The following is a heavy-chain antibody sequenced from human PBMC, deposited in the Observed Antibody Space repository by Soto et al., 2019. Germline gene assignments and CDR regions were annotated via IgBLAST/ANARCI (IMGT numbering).Heavy chain of an antibody. CDR3: ARVMTVTTISEEYNWFDP. CDR1: GGSISSGGYY. J-gene: IGHJ5*02. CDR2: IYYSGST. V-gene: IGHV4-61*08. D-gene: IGHD4-17*01. Sequence: SETLSLTCTVSGGSISSGGYYWSWIRQHPGKGLEWIGYIYYSGSTNYNPSLKSRVTISVDTSKNQFSLKLSSVTAADTAVYYCARVMTVTTISEEYNWFDPWGQGTLVTVSS.